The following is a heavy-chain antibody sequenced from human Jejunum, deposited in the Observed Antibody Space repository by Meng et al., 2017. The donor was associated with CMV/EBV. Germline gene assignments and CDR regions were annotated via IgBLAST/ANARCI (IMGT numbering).Heavy chain of an antibody. V-gene: IGHV4-39*07. CDR3: ARVSYIAMSGTAAY. Sequence: GGSISSNSYYWGWIRQPPGKGLEWIGSIYDSGSTYYNPSLKSRVTISVDTSKNQFSLKLNSVTAADTAVYYCARVSYIAMSGTAAYWGQGTLVTVSS. J-gene: IGHJ4*02. CDR2: IYDSGST. CDR1: GGSISSNSYY. D-gene: IGHD6-19*01.